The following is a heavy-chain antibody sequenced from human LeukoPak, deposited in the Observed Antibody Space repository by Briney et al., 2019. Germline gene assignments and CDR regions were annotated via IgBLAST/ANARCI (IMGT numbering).Heavy chain of an antibody. Sequence: ASVKVSCKASGGTFSSYAISWVRQAPGQGLEWMGGIIPILGTANYAQKFQGRVTSTTDESTSTAYMELSSLRSEDTAVYYCARGGRPLGYCSSTSCYDWYFDLWGRGTLVTVSS. J-gene: IGHJ2*01. CDR2: IIPILGTA. CDR3: ARGGRPLGYCSSTSCYDWYFDL. V-gene: IGHV1-69*05. CDR1: GGTFSSYA. D-gene: IGHD2-2*01.